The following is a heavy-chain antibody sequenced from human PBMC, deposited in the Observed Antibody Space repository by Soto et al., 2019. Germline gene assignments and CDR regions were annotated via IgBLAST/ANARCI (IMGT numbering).Heavy chain of an antibody. CDR1: GDTFTDYY. D-gene: IGHD2-21*02. Sequence: QVQLVQSGAEVKKPGASVKVSCKASGDTFTDYYIHWVRQAPGQGLEWMGTVNPSGGHTTYAQQFLGRVTMTGDTSTSTLYMELTSLTSEDTAVYYCARGGHVVVVTAALDYWGQGTLVTVSS. CDR3: ARGGHVVVVTAALDY. CDR2: VNPSGGHT. J-gene: IGHJ4*02. V-gene: IGHV1-46*01.